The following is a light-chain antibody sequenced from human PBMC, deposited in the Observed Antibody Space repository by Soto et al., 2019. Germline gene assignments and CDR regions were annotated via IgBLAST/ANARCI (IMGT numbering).Light chain of an antibody. Sequence: EIVLTQSPGTLSLSPGERATLSCRARRSVSSSSYLAWYQQKPGQAPRLLIYGASSRATGIPDRFSGSGSATDFTLTISRPEPEDFAVYYCRQYGSSPSYTFGQGTKLEIK. J-gene: IGKJ2*01. CDR1: RSVSSSSY. CDR2: GAS. V-gene: IGKV3-20*01. CDR3: RQYGSSPSYT.